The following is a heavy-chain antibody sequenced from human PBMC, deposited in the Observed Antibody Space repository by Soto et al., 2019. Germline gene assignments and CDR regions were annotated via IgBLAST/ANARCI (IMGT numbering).Heavy chain of an antibody. Sequence: QVQLVQSGAEVKKPGSSVTVSCKASGGTFSSYAICWVRQAPGQGLEWMGGIIPICGTANYAQKFQGRVTITGDESTSPASMALGRLRSEVTAVSYCARPFWELIPDYYYYYGMDVWGQGTTGTVSS. V-gene: IGHV1-69*01. CDR1: GGTFSSYA. J-gene: IGHJ6*02. CDR3: ARPFWELIPDYYYYYGMDV. D-gene: IGHD3-10*01. CDR2: IIPICGTA.